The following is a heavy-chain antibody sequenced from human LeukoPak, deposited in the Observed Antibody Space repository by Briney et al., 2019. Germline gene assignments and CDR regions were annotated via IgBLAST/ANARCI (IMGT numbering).Heavy chain of an antibody. J-gene: IGHJ4*02. CDR2: IYYSGST. CDR3: ARGRPYSGGYHLDY. V-gene: IGHV4-39*01. CDR1: GDSTSSDRYY. Sequence: SETLSLTCTVSGDSTSSDRYYGGWVRQPPGKGLEWIGNIYYSGSTYYNPSLKSRVTMSVDTSKNQFFLKLNSVTAADTAMYYCARGRPYSGGYHLDYWGQGTLVTVSA. D-gene: IGHD1-26*01.